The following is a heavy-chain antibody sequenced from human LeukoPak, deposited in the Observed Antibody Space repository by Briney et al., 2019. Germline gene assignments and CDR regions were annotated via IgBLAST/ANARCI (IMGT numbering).Heavy chain of an antibody. CDR2: INPNSGDT. CDR1: GYTFTVDY. Sequence: ASLKVSCEASGYTFTVDYIHWGRHAPGQRREGMGWINPNSGDTNYAQKFQGRVTMTRDTSIRTAYMELSGLRSDDTAVYYCAMNPYEYYFDYWGQGTLVTVSS. D-gene: IGHD5-12*01. J-gene: IGHJ4*02. CDR3: AMNPYEYYFDY. V-gene: IGHV1-2*02.